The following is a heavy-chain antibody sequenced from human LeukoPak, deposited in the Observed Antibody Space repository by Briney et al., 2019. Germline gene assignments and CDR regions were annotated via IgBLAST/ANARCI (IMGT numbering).Heavy chain of an antibody. CDR2: ISSSGGST. J-gene: IGHJ4*02. CDR1: GFTFAGYA. Sequence: GGSLRLSCAASGFTFAGYAMSWVRQAPGKGLEWVSGISSSGGSTYFANSVKGRFTISRDNSKNTLYLQMSSLRAEDTAVYSCAKSRESYSSSSRLDYWGQGTLVTVSS. V-gene: IGHV3-23*01. D-gene: IGHD6-6*01. CDR3: AKSRESYSSSSRLDY.